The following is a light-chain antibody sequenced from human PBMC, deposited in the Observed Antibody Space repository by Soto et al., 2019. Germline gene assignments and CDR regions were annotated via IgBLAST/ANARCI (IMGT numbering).Light chain of an antibody. V-gene: IGLV2-11*01. CDR2: AVS. Sequence: QSALTQPRSVSGSPGQSVTISCTGTSSDVGGYNYVSWYQQHPGKAPKLIIYAVSGRPSGVPYRFSGSKSGNTASLTISGLQADDEADYYCCSYAGYYTLVFGGGTKVTVL. J-gene: IGLJ2*01. CDR1: SSDVGGYNY. CDR3: CSYAGYYTLV.